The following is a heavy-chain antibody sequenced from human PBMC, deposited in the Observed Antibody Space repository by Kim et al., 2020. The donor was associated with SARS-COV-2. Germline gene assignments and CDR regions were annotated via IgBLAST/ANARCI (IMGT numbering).Heavy chain of an antibody. Sequence: GGSLRLSCAVSGLSFNSYGMNWVRQAPGKGLEWVAVISFDGRNKDYVDSVKGRFTISRDNSKSTLYLKMNSLRVEDTALYYCARGNYDESMMLSDFYNGRDVWGKGTTVTVS. CDR1: GLSFNSYG. D-gene: IGHD3-3*01. CDR3: ARGNYDESMMLSDFYNGRDV. CDR2: ISFDGRNK. V-gene: IGHV3-30*03. J-gene: IGHJ6*04.